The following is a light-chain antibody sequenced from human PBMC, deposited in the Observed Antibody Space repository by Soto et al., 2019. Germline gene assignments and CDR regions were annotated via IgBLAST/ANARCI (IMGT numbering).Light chain of an antibody. Sequence: IPFALSPPLLFVSIGNCVPITCRARQGISSYLAWYQQKPGKAPKLLIFAASTWQTGVPSRFSGSGSGTEFTLTISSLQPEDFATYYCQQYNSYSGAFGQGTKVDIK. V-gene: IGKV1-9*01. CDR1: QGISSY. J-gene: IGKJ1*01. CDR2: AAS. CDR3: QQYNSYSGA.